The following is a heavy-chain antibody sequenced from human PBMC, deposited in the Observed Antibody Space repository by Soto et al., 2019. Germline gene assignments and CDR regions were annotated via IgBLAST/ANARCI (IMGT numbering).Heavy chain of an antibody. D-gene: IGHD3-16*01. J-gene: IGHJ4*02. Sequence: EVQLVESGGGLIQPGGSLRLSCAVSGFTVSNNYMSWVRQAPGKGLEGVSVIYSGGYTAYGDSVKGRFTISRDNSKNHLYLQKKTRGAEDPALFSWGAHPGGGGYWGQGTLVTVSS. V-gene: IGHV3-53*01. CDR1: GFTVSNNY. CDR2: IYSGGYT. CDR3: GAHPGGGGY.